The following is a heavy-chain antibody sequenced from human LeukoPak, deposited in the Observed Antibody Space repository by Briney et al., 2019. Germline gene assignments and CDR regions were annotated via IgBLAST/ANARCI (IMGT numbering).Heavy chain of an antibody. CDR1: GGTFTSYA. D-gene: IGHD3-10*01. J-gene: IGHJ4*02. CDR2: IIPIFGKA. CDR3: ARLWYYGSGSYPHSPDIDY. Sequence: SVKVSCQGSGGTFTSYAISWVRQAPGQGLEWMGGIIPIFGKANYAQKFQGRVTITADESTSTAYMELSSLRSEDTAVYYCARLWYYGSGSYPHSPDIDYWGQGTLVTVSS. V-gene: IGHV1-69*13.